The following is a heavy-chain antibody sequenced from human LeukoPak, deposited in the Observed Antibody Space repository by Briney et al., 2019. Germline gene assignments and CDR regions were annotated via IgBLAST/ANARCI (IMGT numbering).Heavy chain of an antibody. CDR1: GFTFSTYA. V-gene: IGHV3-23*01. Sequence: GGSLRLSCATSGFTFSTYAITWVRQAPGKGLEWVSAISGSGGSTYYADSVKGRFTISRDNSKNTLYLQMNSLRAEDTAVYYCAKSRGPFDYWGQGTLVTVSS. CDR3: AKSRGPFDY. J-gene: IGHJ4*02. D-gene: IGHD3-16*01. CDR2: ISGSGGST.